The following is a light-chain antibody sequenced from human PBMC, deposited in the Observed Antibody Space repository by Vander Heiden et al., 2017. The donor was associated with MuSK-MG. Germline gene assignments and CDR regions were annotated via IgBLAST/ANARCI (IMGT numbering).Light chain of an antibody. Sequence: EIVLTQSPGTLSLSPGERATLSCRASPTINSNYLAWYQQKPGQALRLLMYGASSRATGIPDRFSGSGSGTDFTLTISGVEPEDSALYYCQQDVRSPWTFGQGTKVEIK. CDR2: GAS. CDR1: PTINSNY. J-gene: IGKJ1*01. V-gene: IGKV3-20*01. CDR3: QQDVRSPWT.